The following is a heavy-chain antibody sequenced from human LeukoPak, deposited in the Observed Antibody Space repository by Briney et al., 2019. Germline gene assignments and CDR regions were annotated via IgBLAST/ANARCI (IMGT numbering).Heavy chain of an antibody. CDR1: GFIFNNYW. J-gene: IGHJ5*02. D-gene: IGHD3-22*01. CDR2: MKQDGKEK. Sequence: GGSLRLSCVASGFIFNNYWMSWVRQVPGKGLEWVANMKQDGKEKYLVDSVKGRFTISRDNAKNSVYLQMNSLRAKDTALYYCARDYYDSSGSSWFDPWGQGTLVTVSS. V-gene: IGHV3-7*01. CDR3: ARDYYDSSGSSWFDP.